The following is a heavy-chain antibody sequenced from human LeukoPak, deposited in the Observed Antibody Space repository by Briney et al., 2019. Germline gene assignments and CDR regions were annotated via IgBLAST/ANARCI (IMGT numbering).Heavy chain of an antibody. J-gene: IGHJ3*02. CDR1: GGSFSGYY. CDR2: IKHSGST. V-gene: IGHV4-34*01. CDR3: ARSRGLRFLEWEDAFDI. Sequence: SETLSLTCAVYGGSFSGYYWSWIRQPPGKGLEWIGEIKHSGSTNYNPSLKSRVTISVDTSKNQFSLKLSSVTAADTAVYYCARSRGLRFLEWEDAFDIWGQGTMVTVSS. D-gene: IGHD3-3*01.